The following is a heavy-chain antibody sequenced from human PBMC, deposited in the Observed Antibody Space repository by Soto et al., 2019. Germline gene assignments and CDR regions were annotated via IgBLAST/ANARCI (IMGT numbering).Heavy chain of an antibody. D-gene: IGHD3-10*01. J-gene: IGHJ4*02. CDR1: GGSFSGYY. CDR3: ARGTIARVWPYYGSGSWLAY. CDR2: INHSGST. Sequence: QVQLQQWGAGLLKPSETLSLTCAVYGGSFSGYYWSWIRQPPGKGLEWIGEINHSGSTNYNPSLKRRVTISVNTSKNQFSLKLSSVTAADTAVYYCARGTIARVWPYYGSGSWLAYWGQGTLVTVSS. V-gene: IGHV4-34*01.